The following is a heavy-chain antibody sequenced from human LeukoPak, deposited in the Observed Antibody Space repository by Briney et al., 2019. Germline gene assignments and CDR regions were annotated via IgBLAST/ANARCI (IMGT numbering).Heavy chain of an antibody. Sequence: SETLSLTCTVSGGSISSGGYYWSWIRQHPGKGLEWIGYIYYSGSTYYIPSLKSRVTISVDTSKNQFSLKLSSVTAADTAVYYCARAVYSSSWPYYYYYGMDVWGQGTTVTVSS. CDR3: ARAVYSSSWPYYYYYGMDV. CDR1: GGSISSGGYY. V-gene: IGHV4-31*03. D-gene: IGHD6-13*01. J-gene: IGHJ6*02. CDR2: IYYSGST.